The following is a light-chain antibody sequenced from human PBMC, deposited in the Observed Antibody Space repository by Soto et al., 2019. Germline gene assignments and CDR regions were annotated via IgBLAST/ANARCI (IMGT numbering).Light chain of an antibody. CDR2: DNN. V-gene: IGLV1-51*01. CDR1: SSNIGNNY. CDR3: GTWDSSLSVAV. J-gene: IGLJ3*02. Sequence: QSVLTQPPSVSAAPGQKVTIPCSGSSSNIGNNYVSWYQQLPGTAPKLLIYDNNKRPSGIPDRFSGSKSGTSATLGITGLQTGDEADYYCGTWDSSLSVAVFGGGTKLTVL.